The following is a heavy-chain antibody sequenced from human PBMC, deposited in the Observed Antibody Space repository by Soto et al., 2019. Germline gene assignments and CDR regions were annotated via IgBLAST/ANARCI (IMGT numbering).Heavy chain of an antibody. D-gene: IGHD6-13*01. CDR1: GGSISSNY. CDR2: VYNSGST. CDR3: ARYRREAVAGYTLDS. Sequence: SETLSLTCTVSGGSISSNYWTWIRQPPGKGLEWIGYVYNSGSTNYNPSLKSRVTISEDTSKSQFSLKVNSMTAADTAVYYCARYRREAVAGYTLDSWGQGILVTVSS. J-gene: IGHJ5*02. V-gene: IGHV4-59*01.